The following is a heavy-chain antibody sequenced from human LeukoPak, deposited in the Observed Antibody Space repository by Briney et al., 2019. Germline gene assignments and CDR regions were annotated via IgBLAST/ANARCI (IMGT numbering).Heavy chain of an antibody. CDR2: ISYDGSNK. V-gene: IGHV3-30*03. CDR3: ARGSQPYYYDSSGGPLGY. CDR1: GFTFRSYG. Sequence: GKSLRLSCAASGFTFRSYGMHWVRQAPGKGLEWVAVISYDGSNKYFADSVKGRFTISRDNSKNTLFLQMISLRADDTAVYYCARGSQPYYYDSSGGPLGYWGQGTLVTVSS. J-gene: IGHJ4*02. D-gene: IGHD3-22*01.